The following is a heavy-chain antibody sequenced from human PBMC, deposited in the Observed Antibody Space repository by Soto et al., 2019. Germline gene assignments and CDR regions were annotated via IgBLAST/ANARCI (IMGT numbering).Heavy chain of an antibody. J-gene: IGHJ3*02. CDR2: IWFDGSNK. Sequence: QVQLVESGGGVVQPGRSLRLSCAAAGFTLSRFDMHWVRQAPGKGLEWVPVIWFDGSNKYYAEAVKGRFTISSDNSKNALYLQLNSLRAEDTAVYYWAREMRAATSYGWVTFDIWGQGTMVTVSS. CDR1: GFTLSRFD. D-gene: IGHD2-2*03. V-gene: IGHV3-33*01. CDR3: AREMRAATSYGWVTFDI.